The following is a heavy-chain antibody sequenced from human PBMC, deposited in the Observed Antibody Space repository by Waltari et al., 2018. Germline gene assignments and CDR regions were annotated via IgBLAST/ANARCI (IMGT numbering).Heavy chain of an antibody. CDR2: INPSGGRT. D-gene: IGHD6-19*01. CDR1: GYTFTSYY. J-gene: IGHJ4*02. Sequence: QVQLVQSGAEVKKPGASVKVSCKASGYTFTSYYMHWVRQAPGQGLEWMGIINPSGGRTSYEQKFQGRVTMTRDTSTSPVYMGLSSLRSEDTAVYYCATSEEGGWYRFDYWGQGTLVTVSS. CDR3: ATSEEGGWYRFDY. V-gene: IGHV1-46*01.